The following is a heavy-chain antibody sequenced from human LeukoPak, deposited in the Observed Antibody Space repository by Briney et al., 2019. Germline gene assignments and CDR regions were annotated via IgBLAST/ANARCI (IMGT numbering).Heavy chain of an antibody. D-gene: IGHD3-16*02. CDR1: GYSFTSYW. CDR2: IYPGDSDT. CDR3: ARLTGMGSFSVDLLGFLDY. J-gene: IGHJ4*02. Sequence: GESLQISCQGSGYSFTSYWIGWVRQMPGKGLEWMGIIYPGDSDTGYSPPFPGQLTISADKSISTAYLQWSSLKALDTAMYYRARLTGMGSFSVDLLGFLDYWGQGTLVTVSS. V-gene: IGHV5-51*01.